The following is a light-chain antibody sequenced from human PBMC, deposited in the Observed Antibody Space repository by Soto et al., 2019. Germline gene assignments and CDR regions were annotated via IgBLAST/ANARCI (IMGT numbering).Light chain of an antibody. Sequence: DIQMTQSPSTLSSSLGERVTITCRASQSISTWVAWYQQKPGQAPKLLIYDASTLESGVPARFSGSGSGTEFSFTITSLQPDDFAIYYCQQYGTYPWTFGQGTKVEI. J-gene: IGKJ1*01. CDR2: DAS. V-gene: IGKV1-5*01. CDR1: QSISTW. CDR3: QQYGTYPWT.